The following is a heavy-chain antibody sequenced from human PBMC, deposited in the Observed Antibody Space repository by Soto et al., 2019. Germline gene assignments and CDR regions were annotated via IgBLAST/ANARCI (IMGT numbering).Heavy chain of an antibody. CDR3: GRTGAIMVRGKHDYYYGRDV. CDR2: IYHSGST. J-gene: IGHJ6*02. CDR1: GGSISSSNW. V-gene: IGHV4-4*02. D-gene: IGHD3-10*01. Sequence: SETLSLTCAVCGGSISSSNWWSWVRPPPGKGLEWIGEIYHSGSTNYNPSLKSRVTISVDKSKNQFSLKLSSVTAADTAVYYCGRTGAIMVRGKHDYYYGRDVWGQGTTVTVSS.